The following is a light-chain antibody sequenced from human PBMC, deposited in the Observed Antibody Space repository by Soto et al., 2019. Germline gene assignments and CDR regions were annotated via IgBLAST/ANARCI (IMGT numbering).Light chain of an antibody. CDR2: DAS. V-gene: IGLV2-14*01. Sequence: QSALAQPASVFGSPGQSITISCTGTSSDVGGYNYVSWYQQHPGKAPKVMIYDASNRPSGVSNRFSGSKSGNTASLTISGLQAEDEADYFCSSYTSSGTYVFGTGTKVTVL. CDR1: SSDVGGYNY. CDR3: SSYTSSGTYV. J-gene: IGLJ1*01.